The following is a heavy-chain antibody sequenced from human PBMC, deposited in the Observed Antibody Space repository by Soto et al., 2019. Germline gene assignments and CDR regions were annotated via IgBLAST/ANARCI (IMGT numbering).Heavy chain of an antibody. Sequence: EVQLLESGGGLVQPGGSLRLSCAASGFTFSSYAMSWVRQAPGKGLEWVSAISGSGGSTYYADSVKGRFTISRDNSKNTLYLQMNSLRAEDTAVYYCAKTPNCIAVAGRGHGNEYRGGRCAFDIWGQGTMVTVSS. J-gene: IGHJ3*02. V-gene: IGHV3-23*01. CDR1: GFTFSSYA. CDR2: ISGSGGST. CDR3: AKTPNCIAVAGRGHGNEYRGGRCAFDI. D-gene: IGHD6-19*01.